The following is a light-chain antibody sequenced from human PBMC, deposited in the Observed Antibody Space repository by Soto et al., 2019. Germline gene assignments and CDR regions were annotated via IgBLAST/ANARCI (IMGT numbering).Light chain of an antibody. CDR2: TSS. CDR3: QKHNGAPLT. V-gene: IGKV1-27*01. CDR1: QGISNY. Sequence: DIQMTQSPSSLSATVGDRGTITCRASQGISNYLAWYQQKPGKVPLLLIYTSSTLHSGVPSRFSGSGSGTDFTLTISSLQPEDAATYYCQKHNGAPLTFGGGTKVEIK. J-gene: IGKJ4*01.